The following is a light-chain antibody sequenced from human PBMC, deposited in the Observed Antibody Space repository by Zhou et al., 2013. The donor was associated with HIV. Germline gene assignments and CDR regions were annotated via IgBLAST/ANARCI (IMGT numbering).Light chain of an antibody. CDR1: QSVRSG. V-gene: IGKV3-15*01. CDR3: QQYDNSPLT. J-gene: IGKJ4*01. Sequence: ERVMTQSPSTLSLSPGERAILSCRASQSVRSGVAWYQQKPGQAPRLLIYDASTRATGIPPRFSGSGSGTEFTLTISRLEPEDFAVYYCQQYDNSPLTFGGGTKVEIK. CDR2: DAS.